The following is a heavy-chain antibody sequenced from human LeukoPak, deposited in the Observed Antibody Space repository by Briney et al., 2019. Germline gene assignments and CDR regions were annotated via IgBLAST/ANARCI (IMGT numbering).Heavy chain of an antibody. CDR3: AKDADYDFWSGPVDYFDY. Sequence: GGSLRLSCAASGFTFSSYAMSWVRQAPGKGLEWVSAISGSGGSTYYADSVKGRFTISRDNSKNTLYLQMNSLRAEDTAVYYCAKDADYDFWSGPVDYFDYWGQGALVTVSS. CDR1: GFTFSSYA. CDR2: ISGSGGST. D-gene: IGHD3-3*01. J-gene: IGHJ4*02. V-gene: IGHV3-23*01.